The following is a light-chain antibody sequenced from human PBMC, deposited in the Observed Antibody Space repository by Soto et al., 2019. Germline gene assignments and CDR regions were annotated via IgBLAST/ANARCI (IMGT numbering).Light chain of an antibody. CDR3: SSYTSSSTYV. CDR2: EVS. J-gene: IGLJ1*01. CDR1: SSDVGEYNY. V-gene: IGLV2-14*01. Sequence: QSVLTQPASVSGSPGQSITISCTGTSSDVGEYNYVSWYQQVPGKAPKVMIYEVSNRPSGVSNRFSGSKSGITASLTISGLQAEDEADYYCSSYTSSSTYVFGTGTKVTVL.